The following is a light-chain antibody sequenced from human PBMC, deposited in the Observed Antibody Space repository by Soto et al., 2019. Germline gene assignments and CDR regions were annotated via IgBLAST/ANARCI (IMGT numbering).Light chain of an antibody. CDR1: SSNIGNNY. V-gene: IGLV1-51*01. Sequence: QSVLTQPPSVSAAPGQKVTISCDGRSSNIGNNYVSWYQQFPGTATKLLIYEDDRRPSGISDRFSGSKSGSSATLAITGLQTGDEAIFYCGSWDSSLTAVVFGGGTKLTVL. CDR2: EDD. CDR3: GSWDSSLTAVV. J-gene: IGLJ2*01.